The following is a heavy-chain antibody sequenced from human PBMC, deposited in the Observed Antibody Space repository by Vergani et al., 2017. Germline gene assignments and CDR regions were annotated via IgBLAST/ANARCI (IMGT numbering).Heavy chain of an antibody. D-gene: IGHD3-22*01. CDR3: ARDGTDIFVSSSDYSHLLYY. Sequence: QVQLVESGGGVVQPGRSLRLSCAASGFTFSSYAMHWVRQAPGKGLEWVAVISYDGSNKYYADSVKGRFTISRDNSKNTLYLQMDRLTTDDTAVYFCARDGTDIFVSSSDYSHLLYYWVQGILVTVSS. CDR2: ISYDGSNK. J-gene: IGHJ4*02. V-gene: IGHV3-30-3*01. CDR1: GFTFSSYA.